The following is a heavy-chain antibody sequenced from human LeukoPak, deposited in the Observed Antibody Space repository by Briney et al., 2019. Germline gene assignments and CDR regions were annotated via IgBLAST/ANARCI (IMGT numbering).Heavy chain of an antibody. V-gene: IGHV3-30*18. CDR1: GFTFSSYG. J-gene: IGHJ4*02. Sequence: PGGSLRISCAASGFTFSSYGMHWVRQAPGKGLEWVAVISYDGSNKYYADSVKGRFTISRDNSKNTLYLQMNSLRAEDTAVYYCAKTEKGGSNVRSWLDYWGQGILVTVSS. CDR3: AKTEKGGSNVRSWLDY. D-gene: IGHD1-26*01. CDR2: ISYDGSNK.